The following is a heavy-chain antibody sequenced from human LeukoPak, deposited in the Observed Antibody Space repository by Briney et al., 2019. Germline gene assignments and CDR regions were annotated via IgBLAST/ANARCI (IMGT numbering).Heavy chain of an antibody. CDR3: ARGSGRTPTYYYYYMDV. Sequence: SETLSLTCTVSGGSISSYYWSWIRQPPGKGLEWIGYIYYSGSTNYNPSLKSRVTISVDTSKNQFSLKLSSVTAADTAVYYCARGSGRTPTYYYYYMDVWGKGTTVTVSS. D-gene: IGHD1-14*01. V-gene: IGHV4-59*01. CDR2: IYYSGST. J-gene: IGHJ6*03. CDR1: GGSISSYY.